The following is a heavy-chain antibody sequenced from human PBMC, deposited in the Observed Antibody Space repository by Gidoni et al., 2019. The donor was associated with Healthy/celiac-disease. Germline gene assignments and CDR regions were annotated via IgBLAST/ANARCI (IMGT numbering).Heavy chain of an antibody. CDR3: ARRFYYADNYYQCFDS. J-gene: IGHJ4*02. CDR2: IYPGDSVP. D-gene: IGHD3-10*01. Sequence: DVQLVQSGAEVREPGDSLRISCKGSGYSFSNYWIAWVRQMPGEGLEWMGIIYPGDSVPRYSPSFQGQVTISVDKSITTAYLQWSSLKASDTAMYYCARRFYYADNYYQCFDSWGQGTLVTVSS. CDR1: GYSFSNYW. V-gene: IGHV5-51*03.